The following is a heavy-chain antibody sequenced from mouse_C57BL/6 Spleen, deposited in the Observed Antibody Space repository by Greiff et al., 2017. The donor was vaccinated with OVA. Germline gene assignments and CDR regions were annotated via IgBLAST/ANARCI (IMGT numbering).Heavy chain of an antibody. CDR2: IYPGSGST. CDR1: GYTFTSYW. CDR3: AREGIYYYGSSWAY. Sequence: QVQLQQPGAELVKPGASVKMSCKASGYTFTSYWITWVKQRPGQGLEWIGDIYPGSGSTNYNEKFKSKATLTVDTSSSTAYMQLSSLTSEDSAVYYCAREGIYYYGSSWAYWGQGTLVTVSA. V-gene: IGHV1-55*01. J-gene: IGHJ3*01. D-gene: IGHD1-1*01.